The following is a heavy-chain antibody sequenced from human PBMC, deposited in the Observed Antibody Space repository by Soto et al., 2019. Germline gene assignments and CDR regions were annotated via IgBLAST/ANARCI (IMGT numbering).Heavy chain of an antibody. Sequence: GGSLRLSCAASGFTFSSYGMHWVRQAPGKGLEWVAVISYDGSNKYYADTVKGRFTISRDNSKNTLYLQMNSLRAEDTAVYYCAKDYYDSSGYPDYWGQGTLVTVSS. V-gene: IGHV3-30*18. CDR2: ISYDGSNK. J-gene: IGHJ4*02. D-gene: IGHD3-22*01. CDR1: GFTFSSYG. CDR3: AKDYYDSSGYPDY.